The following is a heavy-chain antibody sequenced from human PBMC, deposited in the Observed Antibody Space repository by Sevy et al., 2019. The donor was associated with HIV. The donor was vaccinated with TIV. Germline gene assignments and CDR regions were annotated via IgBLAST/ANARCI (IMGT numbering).Heavy chain of an antibody. V-gene: IGHV5-51*01. CDR2: IYPGDSDT. J-gene: IGHJ3*02. Sequence: GDSLKISCKGSGYSFTSYWIGWVRQMPGKGLEWMGIIYPGDSDTRYSPSFQGQVTISADKSISTAYLQWSSRKASDTAIYYCARPAHTMATIKTYDAFDIWGQGTMVTVSS. CDR3: ARPAHTMATIKTYDAFDI. D-gene: IGHD5-12*01. CDR1: GYSFTSYW.